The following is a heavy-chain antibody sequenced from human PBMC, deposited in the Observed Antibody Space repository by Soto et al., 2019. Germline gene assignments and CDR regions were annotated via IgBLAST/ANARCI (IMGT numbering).Heavy chain of an antibody. CDR2: ISYDGSNK. V-gene: IGHV3-30*18. D-gene: IGHD2-2*01. J-gene: IGHJ4*02. Sequence: GGSLRLSCAASGFTFSSYGMHWVRQAPGKGLEWVAVISYDGSNKYYADSVKGRFTISRDNSKNTLYLQMNSLRAEDTAVYYCAKDFGVPAATVYYFDYWGQGTLVTVSS. CDR1: GFTFSSYG. CDR3: AKDFGVPAATVYYFDY.